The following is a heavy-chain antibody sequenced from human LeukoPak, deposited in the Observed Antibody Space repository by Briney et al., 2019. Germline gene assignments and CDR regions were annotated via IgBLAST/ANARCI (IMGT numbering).Heavy chain of an antibody. V-gene: IGHV3-7*03. D-gene: IGHD3-16*01. CDR1: GFTFSSLW. J-gene: IGHJ4*02. CDR2: INEGGSAD. CDR3: ARTGGVTFFDY. Sequence: GGSLRLSCAASGFTFSSLWMSWVRQAPGKGLEWVANINEGGSADYYADSVRGRFTISRDNAKNSLHLQMNSLRAEDTAVYYCARTGGVTFFDYWGQGTLVTVSS.